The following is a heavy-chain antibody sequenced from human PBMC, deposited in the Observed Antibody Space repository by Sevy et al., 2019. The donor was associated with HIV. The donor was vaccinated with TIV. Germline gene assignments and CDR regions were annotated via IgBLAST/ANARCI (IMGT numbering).Heavy chain of an antibody. D-gene: IGHD2-21*01. Sequence: GESLKISCKGSGYSFTNYWIGWVRQMPGKGLEWMAMIYPGDSDTRYSPSFQGLVTISADKSISTAYLQWSSLKASDTAMYYCASSLIGPRDLYGPWLDFDYWGQGTLVTVSS. V-gene: IGHV5-51*01. CDR1: GYSFTNYW. CDR3: ASSLIGPRDLYGPWLDFDY. CDR2: IYPGDSDT. J-gene: IGHJ4*02.